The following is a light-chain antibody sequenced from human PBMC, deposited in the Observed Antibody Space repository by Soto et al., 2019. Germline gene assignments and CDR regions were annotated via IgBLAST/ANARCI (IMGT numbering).Light chain of an antibody. CDR1: QRIDTW. Sequence: DIQMTQSPATLAASVGDRVSITCRASQRIDTWLAWYQQKPGKAPNLLIYKASRLQSGVPSRFRGSGSGTEFTLTISSLQPEDFATYYCQEYRNNYGTFRHGTNVDIK. CDR3: QEYRNNYGT. J-gene: IGKJ1*01. CDR2: KAS. V-gene: IGKV1-5*03.